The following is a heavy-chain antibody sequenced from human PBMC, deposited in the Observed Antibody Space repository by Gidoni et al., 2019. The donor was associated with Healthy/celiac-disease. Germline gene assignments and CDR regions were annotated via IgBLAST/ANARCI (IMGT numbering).Heavy chain of an antibody. CDR3: AHQLYSSSWYSYDAFDI. CDR2: IYWDDDK. CDR1: GFSLSTSGVG. V-gene: IGHV2-5*02. J-gene: IGHJ3*02. Sequence: QITLKESGPTLVKPTQTLTLTCTFSGFSLSTSGVGVGWIRQPPGKALEWLALIYWDDDKRYSPSLKSRLTITKDTSKNQVVFTMTNMDPVDTATYYCAHQLYSSSWYSYDAFDIWGQGTMVTVSS. D-gene: IGHD6-13*01.